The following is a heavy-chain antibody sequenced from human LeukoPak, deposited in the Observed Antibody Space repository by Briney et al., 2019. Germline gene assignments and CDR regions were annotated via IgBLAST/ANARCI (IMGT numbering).Heavy chain of an antibody. CDR3: ARVAGDPGGYFDY. CDR2: INPNSGGT. J-gene: IGHJ4*02. V-gene: IGHV1-2*02. D-gene: IGHD4-17*01. CDR1: GYTFTGYY. Sequence: EASVKVSCKASGYTFTGYYMHWVRQAPGQGLEWMGWINPNSGGTNYAQKFQGRVTMTRDTSISTAYMELSRLRSDDTAVYYCARVAGDPGGYFDYWGQGTLVTVSS.